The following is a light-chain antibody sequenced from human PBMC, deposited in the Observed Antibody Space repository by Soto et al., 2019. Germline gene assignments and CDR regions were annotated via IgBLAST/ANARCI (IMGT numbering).Light chain of an antibody. CDR3: SSYAGSNTYV. J-gene: IGLJ1*01. V-gene: IGLV2-8*01. CDR2: EVN. CDR1: SGDIGDYNY. Sequence: QSALTQPPSASGSPGQSVSISCTGTSGDIGDYNYVSWYQQHPGKAPKLIIYEVNKRPSGVPDRFSASKSANTASLTVAGLQAEDEADYYCSSYAGSNTYVFGSGTKLTVL.